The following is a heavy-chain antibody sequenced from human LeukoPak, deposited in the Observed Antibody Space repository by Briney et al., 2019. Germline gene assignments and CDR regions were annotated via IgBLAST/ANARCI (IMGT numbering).Heavy chain of an antibody. CDR3: ARGGDFWSGYYGPSQVDY. Sequence: LGTLSLTCAVSGGAFSGYSWSWIRQPPGKGLEWIWEINHSGSTNYNPSRKSRVTISVDTSQNQFSLKHSSVTAADTAVYYCARGGDFWSGYYGPSQVDYWGQGALVTVSS. V-gene: IGHV4-34*01. D-gene: IGHD3-3*01. CDR1: GGAFSGYS. CDR2: INHSGST. J-gene: IGHJ4*02.